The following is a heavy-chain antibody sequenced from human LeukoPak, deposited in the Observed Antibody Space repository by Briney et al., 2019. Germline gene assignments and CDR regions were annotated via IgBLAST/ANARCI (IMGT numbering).Heavy chain of an antibody. CDR2: IYPGDSDT. V-gene: IGHV5-51*01. J-gene: IGHJ6*02. D-gene: IGHD6-19*01. CDR1: GYSFTSYW. CDR3: ARRGSGFDYYYGMDV. Sequence: GESLKISCKGSGYSFTSYWIGWVRQMPGKGLEWMGIIYPGDSDTRYSPSFQGQVTISADKSISTAYLQRSSLKASDTAMYYCARRGSGFDYYYGMDVWGQGTTVTVSS.